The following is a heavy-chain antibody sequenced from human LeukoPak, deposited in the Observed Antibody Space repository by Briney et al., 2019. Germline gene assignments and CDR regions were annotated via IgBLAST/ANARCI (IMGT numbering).Heavy chain of an antibody. CDR1: GFTFSSYE. CDR3: ARRAGEYSHPYDY. J-gene: IGHJ4*02. Sequence: GGSLRLSCAASGFTFSSYEMNWVRQAPGKGLEWVSFIYSGGNTHYSDSVKGRFTISRDNSKNTLYLQMNSLRADDTAVYYCARRAGEYSHPYDYWGQGTLVTVSS. CDR2: IYSGGNT. D-gene: IGHD4-17*01. V-gene: IGHV3-53*01.